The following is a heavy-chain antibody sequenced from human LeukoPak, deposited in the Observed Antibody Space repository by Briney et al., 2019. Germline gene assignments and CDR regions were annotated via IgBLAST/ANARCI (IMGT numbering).Heavy chain of an antibody. J-gene: IGHJ4*02. Sequence: ASVKVSCKASGGTFSSYAISWVRQAPGQGLEWMGRIIPIFGTANYAQKCQGRVTITTDESTSTAYMELSSLRSEDTAVYYCARVVPAATSTWYFDYWGQGTLVTVSS. CDR2: IIPIFGTA. CDR3: ARVVPAATSTWYFDY. V-gene: IGHV1-69*05. CDR1: GGTFSSYA. D-gene: IGHD2-2*01.